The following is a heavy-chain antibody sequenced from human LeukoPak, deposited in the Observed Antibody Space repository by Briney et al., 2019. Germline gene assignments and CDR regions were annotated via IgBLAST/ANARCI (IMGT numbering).Heavy chain of an antibody. CDR1: RFTFSDHY. Sequence: PGGSLRLSCAGSRFTFSDHYLSWIRQAPGKGLEWVSYIWNSGSTIYYADSVMGRFTISRDNAKNSVYLQMNSLRAEDTAVYYCARGHYGLDYWGQGTMVTVSS. V-gene: IGHV3-11*01. D-gene: IGHD3-16*01. J-gene: IGHJ4*02. CDR2: IWNSGSTI. CDR3: ARGHYGLDY.